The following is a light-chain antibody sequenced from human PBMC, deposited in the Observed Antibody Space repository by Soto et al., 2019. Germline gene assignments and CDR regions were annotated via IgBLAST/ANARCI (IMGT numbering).Light chain of an antibody. CDR2: WAS. J-gene: IGKJ4*01. V-gene: IGKV4-1*01. Sequence: DIVMTQSPDSLAVSLGERATINCKSSQSVLYSSNNKNYSAWYQQKPGQLPKLLIYWASTRESGVPDRFSGSGSGTDFTLTISSLQAEDVAVYYCQQYYTNALTFGGGTKVGVK. CDR1: QSVLYSSNNKNY. CDR3: QQYYTNALT.